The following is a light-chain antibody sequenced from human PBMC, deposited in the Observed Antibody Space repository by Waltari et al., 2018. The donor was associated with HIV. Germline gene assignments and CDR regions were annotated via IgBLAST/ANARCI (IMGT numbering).Light chain of an antibody. J-gene: IGLJ2*01. CDR1: AYPKHY. CDR2: KDS. Sequence: SSDLTQPPSVSVSPGPPARITCSGDAYPKHYAYWYQQKSCQVPALIISKDSYRPSGIPERFSGSSSGTTATLTINGVLAGDEADYYCQSTDKTGFLAVFGGGTKLTV. V-gene: IGLV3-25*03. CDR3: QSTDKTGFLAV.